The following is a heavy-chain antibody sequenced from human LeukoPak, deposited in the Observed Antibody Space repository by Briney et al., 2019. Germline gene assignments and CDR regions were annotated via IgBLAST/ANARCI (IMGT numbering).Heavy chain of an antibody. V-gene: IGHV5-51*01. D-gene: IGHD1-1*01. Sequence: GESLKISCKGSGFSLTNYWIGWVRQMPGKGLEWMGIIYPGDSDTRYGPSFQGQVTIPADKSISTAYLQWSSLKASDTAMYYCARQAATAYDYFDYWGQGTPVTVSS. CDR1: GFSLTNYW. J-gene: IGHJ4*02. CDR2: IYPGDSDT. CDR3: ARQAATAYDYFDY.